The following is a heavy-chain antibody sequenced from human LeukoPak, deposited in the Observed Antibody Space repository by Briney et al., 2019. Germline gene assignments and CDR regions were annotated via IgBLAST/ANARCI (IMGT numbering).Heavy chain of an antibody. D-gene: IGHD3-22*01. CDR1: GFTFSSYG. V-gene: IGHV3-33*06. Sequence: PGRSLRLSCAASGFTFSSYGMHWVRQAPGKGLEWVAVIWYDGSNKYYADSVKGRFTISRDNSKNTLYLQMNSLRAEDTAIYYCAKFLVVTPYSFDYWGQGTLVTVSS. J-gene: IGHJ4*02. CDR2: IWYDGSNK. CDR3: AKFLVVTPYSFDY.